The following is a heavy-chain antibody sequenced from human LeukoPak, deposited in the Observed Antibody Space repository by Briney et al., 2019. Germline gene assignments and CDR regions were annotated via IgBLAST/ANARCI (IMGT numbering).Heavy chain of an antibody. Sequence: PSETLSLPCTVSGGSISSYYWSWIRQPPGKGLEWIGYIYYSGSTNYNPSLKSRVTISVDTSKNQFSLKLSSVTAADTAVYYCARDSSGWYYFDYWGQGTLVTVSS. CDR2: IYYSGST. J-gene: IGHJ4*02. D-gene: IGHD6-19*01. V-gene: IGHV4-59*01. CDR3: ARDSSGWYYFDY. CDR1: GGSISSYY.